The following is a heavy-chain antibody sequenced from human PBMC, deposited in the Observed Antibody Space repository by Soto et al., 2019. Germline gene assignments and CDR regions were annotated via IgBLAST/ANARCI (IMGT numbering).Heavy chain of an antibody. CDR1: GGSISSYY. CDR2: VYYSGST. CDR3: ARARGHPYKYCSGDDCYSPYFDY. J-gene: IGHJ4*02. D-gene: IGHD2-15*01. Sequence: SETLSLTCNVSGGSISSYYWSWIRQPPGKGLEWIGYVYYSGSTNYNPSLKSRVTISVDTSKNQFSLDLRSVTAADTAIYYCARARGHPYKYCSGDDCYSPYFDYWGQGTLVTVS. V-gene: IGHV4-59*01.